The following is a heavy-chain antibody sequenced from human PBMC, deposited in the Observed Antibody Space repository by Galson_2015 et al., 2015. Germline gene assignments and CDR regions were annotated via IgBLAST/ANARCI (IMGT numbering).Heavy chain of an antibody. CDR3: AKDMGLIAAEGDPVDY. Sequence: SLRLSCAASGFTFSSYAMSWVRQAPGKGLEWVSAISGSGGSTYYADSVKGRFTISRDNSKNTLYLQMNSLRAEDTAVYYCAKDMGLIAAEGDPVDYWGQGTLVTVSS. V-gene: IGHV3-23*01. J-gene: IGHJ4*02. D-gene: IGHD6-13*01. CDR1: GFTFSSYA. CDR2: ISGSGGST.